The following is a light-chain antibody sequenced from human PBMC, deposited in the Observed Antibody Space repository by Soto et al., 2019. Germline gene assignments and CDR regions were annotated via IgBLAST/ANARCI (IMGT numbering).Light chain of an antibody. CDR3: QQFNNRPPT. CDR2: GAF. V-gene: IGKV3-15*01. CDR1: QSISSS. J-gene: IGKJ1*01. Sequence: EIVMTQSPATLSVSPGERATLFCRASQSISSSLAWYQHKPGQAPRLLIYGAFTRATGIPARFSGSGSGTEFTLTISSLQSEDFAVYYCQQFNNRPPTFGQGTKVDIK.